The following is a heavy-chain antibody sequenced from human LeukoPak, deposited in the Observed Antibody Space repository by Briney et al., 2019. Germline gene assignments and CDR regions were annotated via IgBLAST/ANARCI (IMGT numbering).Heavy chain of an antibody. D-gene: IGHD1-26*01. CDR2: INPNSGGT. CDR3: ARQGLHREQGPNDY. CDR1: GYTFTGYY. J-gene: IGHJ4*02. V-gene: IGHV1-2*02. Sequence: ASVKVSCKASGYTFTGYYMHWVRQVPGQGLEWMGWINPNSGGTNYAQKFQGRVTMTRDTSISTAYLQWSSLKASDTAMYYCARQGLHREQGPNDYWGQGTLVTVSS.